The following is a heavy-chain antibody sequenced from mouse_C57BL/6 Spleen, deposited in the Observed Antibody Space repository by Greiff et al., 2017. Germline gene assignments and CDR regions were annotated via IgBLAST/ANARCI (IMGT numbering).Heavy chain of an antibody. J-gene: IGHJ3*01. CDR2: ISSGSSTI. CDR3: ASYSWCAY. CDR1: GFTFSDYG. Sequence: LVESGGGLVKPGGSLKLSCAASGFTFSDYGMHWVRQAPEKGLEWVAYISSGSSTIYYVDTAKGRFTIPRDNAKNTLILQMTSLRSEDTAMYYCASYSWCAYWGQGTLVTVSA. D-gene: IGHD2-1*01. V-gene: IGHV5-17*01.